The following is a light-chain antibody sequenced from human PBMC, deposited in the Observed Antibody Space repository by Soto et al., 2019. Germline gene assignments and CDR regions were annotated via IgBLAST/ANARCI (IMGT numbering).Light chain of an antibody. CDR1: QSISSY. Sequence: DIQMTQSPSSLSASVGDRVTITCRASQSISSYLNWYQQKPGKAPKLLIYAASSLQSGVPSRFSGSGSGTDFTLTISSLPPEDFATYYGQQSYSTPWTFGQGTKVESK. CDR3: QQSYSTPWT. CDR2: AAS. J-gene: IGKJ1*01. V-gene: IGKV1-39*01.